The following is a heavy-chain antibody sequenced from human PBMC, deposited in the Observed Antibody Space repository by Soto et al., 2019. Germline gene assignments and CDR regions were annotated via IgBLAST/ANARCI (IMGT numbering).Heavy chain of an antibody. CDR3: AKGGDYYGSGSYYRLYFDY. D-gene: IGHD3-10*01. J-gene: IGHJ4*02. CDR2: ISYDGSNK. V-gene: IGHV3-30*18. CDR1: GFTFSSYG. Sequence: GGSLRLSCAASGFTFSSYGMHWVRQAPGKGLEWVAVISYDGSNKYYADSVKGRFTISRDNSKNTLYLQMNSLRAEDTAVYYCAKGGDYYGSGSYYRLYFDYWGQGTLVTVSA.